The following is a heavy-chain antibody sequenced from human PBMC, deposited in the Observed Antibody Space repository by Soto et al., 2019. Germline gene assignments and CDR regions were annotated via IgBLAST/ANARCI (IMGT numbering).Heavy chain of an antibody. Sequence: GVSLSLSYAASGVTFSRFWVSCVHQTPGKGLEWVANIKEDGSEKYYVDSVKGRFTISRDNAKNSLFLQMNSLRAEDTAVYFCTCHPPRGDYNKYARNYWGQGTQVTVSS. CDR3: TCHPPRGDYNKYARNY. CDR1: GVTFSRFW. D-gene: IGHD4-4*01. V-gene: IGHV3-7*03. CDR2: IKEDGSEK. J-gene: IGHJ4*02.